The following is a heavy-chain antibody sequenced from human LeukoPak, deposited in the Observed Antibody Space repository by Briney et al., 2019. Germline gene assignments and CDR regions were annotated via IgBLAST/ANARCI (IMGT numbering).Heavy chain of an antibody. D-gene: IGHD1-26*01. CDR3: ARFSGSYQDY. J-gene: IGHJ4*02. CDR2: IYYSGST. V-gene: IGHV4-39*01. CDR1: GGSISSSSYY. Sequence: SETPSLTCTVSGGSISSSSYYWGWIRQPPGKGLEWIGSIYYSGSTYYNPSLKSRVTISVDTSKNQFSLKLSSVTAADTAVYYCARFSGSYQDYWGQGTLVTVSS.